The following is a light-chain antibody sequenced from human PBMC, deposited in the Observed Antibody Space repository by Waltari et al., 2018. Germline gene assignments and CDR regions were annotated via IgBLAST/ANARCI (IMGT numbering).Light chain of an antibody. CDR2: DKN. V-gene: IGLV3-19*01. J-gene: IGLJ2*01. CDR1: SLRSTY. CDR3: HSRDASGSGGA. Sequence: TQDPAVSVAMGQTVRITCQGDSLRSTYASWYQQRPGQAPILVRYDKNSRPSGVPDRFSGSSSYDTASFTITGGQAEDEAYYYCHSRDASGSGGAFGGGTKLTVL.